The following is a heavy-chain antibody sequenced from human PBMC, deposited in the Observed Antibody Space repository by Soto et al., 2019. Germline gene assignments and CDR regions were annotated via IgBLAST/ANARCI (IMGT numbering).Heavy chain of an antibody. CDR3: ARARGFSRGTAAGLSSKSYYYYYGMDV. Sequence: QVQLVESGGGVVQPGRSLRLSCAASGFTFSSYGMHWVRQAPGKGLEWVAVIWCDGSNKYYADSVKGRFTISRDNSKNTLYLQMNSLRAEDTAVYYCARARGFSRGTAAGLSSKSYYYYYGMDVWGQGTTVTVSS. D-gene: IGHD6-13*01. J-gene: IGHJ6*02. CDR1: GFTFSSYG. CDR2: IWCDGSNK. V-gene: IGHV3-33*01.